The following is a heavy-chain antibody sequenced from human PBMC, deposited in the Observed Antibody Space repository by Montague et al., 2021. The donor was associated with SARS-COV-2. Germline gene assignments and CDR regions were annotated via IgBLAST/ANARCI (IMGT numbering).Heavy chain of an antibody. Sequence: SLRLSCAASGFTFSSYGMNWVRQAPGKGLEWVSAISTTGANTCYAGSVKGRFTISRDNSKNTLYLQLNSLRDEDTAVYYCAKEGVVVGADGFDYWGQGTMVIASS. CDR1: GFTFSSYG. D-gene: IGHD3-22*01. V-gene: IGHV3-23*01. CDR2: ISTTGANT. J-gene: IGHJ3*01. CDR3: AKEGVVVGADGFDY.